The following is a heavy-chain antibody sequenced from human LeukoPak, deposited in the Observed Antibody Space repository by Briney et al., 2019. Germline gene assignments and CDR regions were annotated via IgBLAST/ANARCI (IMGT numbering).Heavy chain of an antibody. D-gene: IGHD6-19*01. CDR3: ARIPVGGNRAFDI. CDR2: INDHGSST. CDR1: GFTLSSCW. Sequence: GGSLRLSCAASGFTLSSCWMHWVRQGPEKGLVWVSRINDHGSSTDYADSVKGRFTISRDNGKNTLYLQMNSLRAEDTAVYYCARIPVGGNRAFDIWGQGTMVTVSS. V-gene: IGHV3-74*01. J-gene: IGHJ3*02.